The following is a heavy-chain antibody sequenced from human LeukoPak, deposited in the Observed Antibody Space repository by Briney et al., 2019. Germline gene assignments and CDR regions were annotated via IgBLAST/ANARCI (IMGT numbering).Heavy chain of an antibody. J-gene: IGHJ4*02. CDR3: VKDLRSDFMGVLSRYLSY. CDR2: ISRNGGST. Sequence: SGGSLRLSCSASGFTFSSFAMHWVRQAPGKGLEYVAAISRNGGSTYYAGSVKGRFTISRDNSKNTLYLQMSSLRAEDTAVYLCVKDLRSDFMGVLSRYLSYWGQGTLVTVSS. D-gene: IGHD2/OR15-2a*01. CDR1: GFTFSSFA. V-gene: IGHV3-64D*09.